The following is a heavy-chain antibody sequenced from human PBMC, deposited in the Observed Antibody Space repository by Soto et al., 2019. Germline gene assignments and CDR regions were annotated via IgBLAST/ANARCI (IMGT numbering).Heavy chain of an antibody. CDR2: IYYSGST. D-gene: IGHD4-17*01. CDR1: GGSISSYY. CDR3: ARHRAYGDYARIYFDY. Sequence: SETLSLTCTVSGGSISSYYWSWIRQPPGKGLEWIGYIYYSGSTNYNPSLKSRVTISVDTSKNQFSLKLNSVTAADTAVYYCARHRAYGDYARIYFDYWGQGTLVTVSS. J-gene: IGHJ4*02. V-gene: IGHV4-59*08.